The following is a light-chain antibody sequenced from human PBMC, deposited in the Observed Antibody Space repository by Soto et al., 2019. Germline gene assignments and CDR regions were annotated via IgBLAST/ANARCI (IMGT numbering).Light chain of an antibody. V-gene: IGKV3-15*01. Sequence: EIVMTQSPAALSVSPGDGATLSCRASQNIGNDLAWYQQKPGQAPRLLIYDASTRATGIPARFSGGGSGTEFVLTISSLQSEDVAVYYCQRYDNWPSFTFGQGTKVEIK. J-gene: IGKJ2*01. CDR3: QRYDNWPSFT. CDR2: DAS. CDR1: QNIGND.